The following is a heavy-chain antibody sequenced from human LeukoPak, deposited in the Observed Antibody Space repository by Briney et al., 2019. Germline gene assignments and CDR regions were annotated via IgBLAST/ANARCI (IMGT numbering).Heavy chain of an antibody. CDR3: ATYCSGGSCYWRYFDY. D-gene: IGHD2-15*01. J-gene: IGHJ4*02. CDR1: GFTFSNYW. CDR2: TNPDGSST. V-gene: IGHV3-74*01. Sequence: PGGSLRLSCAASGFTFSNYWMHWVRQSAGKGLMWVSRTNPDGSSTSYADSVKGRFTISRDNSKNTLYLQMNSLRAEDTAVYYCATYCSGGSCYWRYFDYWGQGTLVTVSS.